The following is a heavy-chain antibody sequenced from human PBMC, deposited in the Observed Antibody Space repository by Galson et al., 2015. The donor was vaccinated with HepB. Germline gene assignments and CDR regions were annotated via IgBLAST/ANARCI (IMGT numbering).Heavy chain of an antibody. D-gene: IGHD6-13*01. CDR1: GYTFTSYG. CDR3: ARVRLSGGQLVQGVWFDP. J-gene: IGHJ5*02. CDR2: ISAYNGNT. Sequence: SVKVSCKASGYTFTSYGISWVRQAPGQGLEWMGWISAYNGNTNYAQKLQGRVTMTTDTSTSTAYMELRSLRSDDTAVYYCARVRLSGGQLVQGVWFDPWGQGTLVTVSS. V-gene: IGHV1-18*04.